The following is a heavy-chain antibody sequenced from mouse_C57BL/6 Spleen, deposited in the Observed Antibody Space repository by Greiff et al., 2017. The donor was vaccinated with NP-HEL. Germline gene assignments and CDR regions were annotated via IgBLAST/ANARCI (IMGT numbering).Heavy chain of an antibody. CDR2: ICPGDGDS. D-gene: IGHD2-14*01. V-gene: IGHV1-82*01. J-gene: IGHJ2*01. Sequence: LQESGPELVKPGGSVKISCNASGYAFSTSWMNWVRQRPGKGLEWIGRICPGDGDSKSNGTFSGKATLTADKSSCTAYLQLSSLTSEDAAVDFCARSEGTQYYMDYWGQGTTLTVSS. CDR3: ARSEGTQYYMDY. CDR1: GYAFSTSW.